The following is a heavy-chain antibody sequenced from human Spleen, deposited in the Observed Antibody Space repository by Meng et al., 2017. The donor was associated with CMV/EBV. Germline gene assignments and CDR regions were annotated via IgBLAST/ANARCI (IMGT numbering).Heavy chain of an antibody. CDR3: ARRYCSSTSCADYYGMDV. J-gene: IGHJ6*02. CDR1: GGTFSSYT. CDR2: IIPILGIG. V-gene: IGHV1-69*02. D-gene: IGHD2-2*01. Sequence: SVKVSCKASGGTFSSYTITWMRQAPGQGLEWMGRIIPILGIGNYAQKFQGRVTITADTSTSTAYMELSSLRSEDTAVYYCARRYCSSTSCADYYGMDVWGQGTTVTVSS.